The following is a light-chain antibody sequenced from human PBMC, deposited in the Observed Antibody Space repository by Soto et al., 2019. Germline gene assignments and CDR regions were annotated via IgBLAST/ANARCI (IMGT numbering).Light chain of an antibody. CDR1: QSVSNNY. CDR3: QQYGSSPWT. V-gene: IGKV3-20*01. J-gene: IGKJ1*01. Sequence: EIVLTQSPDTLSLSPGEGATLSCRASQSVSNNYLAWYQQKPGQAPRLLMYGASSRATGIRDRFSGGGSGTDFTLTLSRLEPEDFAVYYCQQYGSSPWTFGQGTNVEIK. CDR2: GAS.